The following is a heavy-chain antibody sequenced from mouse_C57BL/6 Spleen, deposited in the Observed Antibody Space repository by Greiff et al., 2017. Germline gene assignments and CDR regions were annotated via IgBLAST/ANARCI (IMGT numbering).Heavy chain of an antibody. CDR2: INPNYGTT. CDR1: GYSFTDYN. D-gene: IGHD1-1*01. CDR3: ARSHLYCGSSPGYFDV. V-gene: IGHV1-39*01. J-gene: IGHJ1*03. Sequence: EVKLQESGPELVKPGASVKISCKASGYSFTDYNMNWVKQSNGKSLEWIGVINPNYGTTSYNQKFKGKATLTVDQSSSTAYMQLNSLTSEDSAVYYCARSHLYCGSSPGYFDVWGTGTTVTVSS.